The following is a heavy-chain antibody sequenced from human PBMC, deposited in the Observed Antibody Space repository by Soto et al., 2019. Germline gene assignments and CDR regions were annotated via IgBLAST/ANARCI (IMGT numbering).Heavy chain of an antibody. CDR2: IYYSGST. Sequence: QVQLQESGPGLVKPSQTLSLTCTVSGGSISSGGYYWSWIRQPPGKGLEWIGYIYYSGSTYYNPSLKCRVTTSVDTSKNQFYLNLRSVSAADTAVYYCASNEIAAAGTPFDYWGQGTPVTVSS. CDR1: GGSISSGGYY. D-gene: IGHD6-13*01. V-gene: IGHV4-31*03. J-gene: IGHJ4*02. CDR3: ASNEIAAAGTPFDY.